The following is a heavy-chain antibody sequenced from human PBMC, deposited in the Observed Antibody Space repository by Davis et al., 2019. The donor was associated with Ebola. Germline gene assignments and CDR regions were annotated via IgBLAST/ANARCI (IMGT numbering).Heavy chain of an antibody. V-gene: IGHV3-7*03. CDR2: IKQDGSEK. CDR1: GFTFSSYW. CDR3: ARVHAGQLLMY. D-gene: IGHD3-10*01. Sequence: GESLRLSCAASGFTFSSYWMSWVRQAPGKGLEWVANIKQDGSEKYYVDSVKGRFTISRDNAKNSLYLQMNSLRAEDTAVYYCARVHAGQLLMYWGQGTLVTVSS. J-gene: IGHJ4*02.